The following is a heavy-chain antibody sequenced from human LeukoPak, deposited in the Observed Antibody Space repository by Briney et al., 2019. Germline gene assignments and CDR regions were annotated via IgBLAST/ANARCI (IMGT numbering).Heavy chain of an antibody. D-gene: IGHD6-13*01. J-gene: IGHJ4*02. CDR3: ARLMVASAVYYFDY. Sequence: SETLSLTCTVSSGSISSSSYYWGWSRQPPGEGLDCLWCIYYSGSTYYNPCLKSRVTISVDTSKNQFSLKLSSVTATDTAVYYCARLMVASAVYYFDYWGQGTLVTVSS. V-gene: IGHV4-39*01. CDR2: IYYSGST. CDR1: SGSISSSSYY.